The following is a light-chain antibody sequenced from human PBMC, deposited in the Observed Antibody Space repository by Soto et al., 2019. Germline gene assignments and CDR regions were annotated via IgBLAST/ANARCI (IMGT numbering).Light chain of an antibody. CDR3: SSYTSSITLV. V-gene: IGLV2-14*03. Sequence: QSALTQPASVSGSPGQSITISCTGTSSDVGGYDYVSWYQQHPGKAPKLMLYDVNNRPSGVSNRFSGSKSDNTASLTISGLQAEDEADYYCSSYTSSITLVFGAGTKLTVL. CDR2: DVN. J-gene: IGLJ2*01. CDR1: SSDVGGYDY.